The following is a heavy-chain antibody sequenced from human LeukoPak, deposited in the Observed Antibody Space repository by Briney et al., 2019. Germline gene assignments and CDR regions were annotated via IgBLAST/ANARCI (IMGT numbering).Heavy chain of an antibody. CDR3: AKQGYSSGWYMGGFAFDI. Sequence: GGSLRLSCAASGFTFSSYNMNWVRQAPGKGLEWVSSVSSSSSYIYYADSVKGRFTISRDNSKNTLYLQMNSLRAEDTAVYYCAKQGYSSGWYMGGFAFDIWGQGTMVTVSS. CDR1: GFTFSSYN. CDR2: VSSSSSYI. D-gene: IGHD6-19*01. V-gene: IGHV3-21*04. J-gene: IGHJ3*02.